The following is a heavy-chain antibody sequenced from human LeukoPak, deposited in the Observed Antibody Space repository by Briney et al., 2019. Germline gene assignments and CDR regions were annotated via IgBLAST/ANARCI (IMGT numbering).Heavy chain of an antibody. V-gene: IGHV3-23*01. CDR3: ARGSGYFLDFDY. CDR2: ISGSGGST. J-gene: IGHJ4*02. D-gene: IGHD3-22*01. Sequence: GGSLRLSCAASGFAFSSYAMSWVRQAPGKGLEWVSAISGSGGSTYYADSVKGRFTISRDSSKNTLYLQMNSLRAEDTAVYYCARGSGYFLDFDYWGQGTLVTVSS. CDR1: GFAFSSYA.